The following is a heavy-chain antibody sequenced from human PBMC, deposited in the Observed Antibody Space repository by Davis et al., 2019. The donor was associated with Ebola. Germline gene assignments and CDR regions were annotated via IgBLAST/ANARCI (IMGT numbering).Heavy chain of an antibody. D-gene: IGHD5-24*01. Sequence: AASVKVSCKASGYTFTSYAISWVRQAPGQGLEWMGGIIPIFGTANYAQKFQGRVTITADKSTSTAYMELSSLRSEDTAVYYCAGGYNSLDADYWGQGTLVTVSS. CDR2: IIPIFGTA. J-gene: IGHJ4*02. CDR3: AGGYNSLDADY. CDR1: GYTFTSYA. V-gene: IGHV1-69*06.